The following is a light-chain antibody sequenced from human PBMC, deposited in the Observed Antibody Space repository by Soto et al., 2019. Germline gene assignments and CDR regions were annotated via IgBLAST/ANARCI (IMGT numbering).Light chain of an antibody. CDR1: QSVSSSY. CDR3: QQYGSSPQT. J-gene: IGKJ1*01. V-gene: IGKV3-20*01. Sequence: EIVLTQSPGTLSLSPGERATLSCRASQSVSSSYLAWYQQKPGQAPRLLIYGASNRATGTPDRFSGSGSGTDFTLTITRLEPEDFAVYYCQQYGSSPQTFGQGTKVDI. CDR2: GAS.